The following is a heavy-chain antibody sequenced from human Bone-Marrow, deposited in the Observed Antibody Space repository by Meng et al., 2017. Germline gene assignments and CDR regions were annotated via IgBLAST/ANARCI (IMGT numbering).Heavy chain of an antibody. CDR2: IYSGGST. V-gene: IGHV3-66*01. CDR1: GFTFSNYW. J-gene: IGHJ4*02. Sequence: GESLKISCAASGFTFSNYWMNWVRQAPGKGLEWVSVIYSGGSTYYADSVKGRFTISRDDAKNTVYLQMNSLRAEDTAVYYCARDADWVIFDHWGQGALVTVSS. CDR3: ARDADWVIFDH. D-gene: IGHD3-9*01.